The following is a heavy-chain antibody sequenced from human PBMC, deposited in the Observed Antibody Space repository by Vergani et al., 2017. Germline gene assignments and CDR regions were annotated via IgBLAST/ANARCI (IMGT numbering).Heavy chain of an antibody. D-gene: IGHD6-19*01. CDR3: ARGKGGIAVAETYYYYGMDV. Sequence: QVQLQQWGAGLLKPSETLSLTCAVYGGSFSGYYWSWIRQPPGKGLEWIGEINHSGSTNYNPSLKSRVTISVDTSKNQFSLKLSSVTAADTAVYYCARGKGGIAVAETYYYYGMDVWGQGP. V-gene: IGHV4-34*01. J-gene: IGHJ6*02. CDR1: GGSFSGYY. CDR2: INHSGST.